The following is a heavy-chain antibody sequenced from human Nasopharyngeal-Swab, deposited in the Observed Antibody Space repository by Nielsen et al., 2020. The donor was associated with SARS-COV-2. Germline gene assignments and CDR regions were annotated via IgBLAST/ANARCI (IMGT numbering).Heavy chain of an antibody. CDR3: ASIEDCSSTSCYDYFDY. J-gene: IGHJ4*02. Sequence: RQAPGKGLEWIGEINHSGSTNYNPSLKSRVTISVDTSKDQFSLKLSSVTAADTAVYYCASIEDCSSTSCYDYFDYWGQGTLVTVSS. CDR2: INHSGST. V-gene: IGHV4-34*01. D-gene: IGHD2-2*01.